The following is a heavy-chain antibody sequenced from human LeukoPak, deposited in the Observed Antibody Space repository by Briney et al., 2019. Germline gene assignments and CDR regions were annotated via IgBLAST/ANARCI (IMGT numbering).Heavy chain of an antibody. CDR2: IKQDGSEK. V-gene: IGHV3-7*01. D-gene: IGHD1-26*01. Sequence: GGSLRLSCAASGFTFNTYWMSWVRQAPGKGLEWVAKIKQDGSEKYYVDSVKGRFTISRDNAKNPLYLQMDSLRAEDTAVYYCARDKIVGATFFDYWGQGTLVTVSS. J-gene: IGHJ4*02. CDR3: ARDKIVGATFFDY. CDR1: GFTFNTYW.